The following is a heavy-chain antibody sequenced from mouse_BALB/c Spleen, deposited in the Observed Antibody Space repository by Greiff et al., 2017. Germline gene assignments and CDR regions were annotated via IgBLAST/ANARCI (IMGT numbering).Heavy chain of an antibody. V-gene: IGHV1-80*01. Sequence: VQLQQSGAELVRPGSSVKISCKASGYAFSSYWMNWVKQRPGQGLEWIGQIYPGDGDTNYNGKFKGKATLTADKSSSTAYMQLSSLTSEDSAVYFCARGGYDLLAYWGQGTLVTVSA. J-gene: IGHJ3*01. CDR2: IYPGDGDT. D-gene: IGHD2-10*02. CDR1: GYAFSSYW. CDR3: ARGGYDLLAY.